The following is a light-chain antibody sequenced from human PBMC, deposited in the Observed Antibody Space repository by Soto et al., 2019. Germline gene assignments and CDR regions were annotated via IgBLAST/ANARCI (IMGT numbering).Light chain of an antibody. CDR2: DAS. J-gene: IGKJ5*01. CDR1: QSVSSY. CDR3: QQRSNWPP. Sequence: EIVLPQSPSTLSLSPGERATVSCRASQSVSSYLAWYKQKPGQAPSLLIDDASYRATGIPARFSGSGSGTDFTLTLSSLEPEDFAVYYCQQRSNWPPFGQGTRLEI. V-gene: IGKV3-11*01.